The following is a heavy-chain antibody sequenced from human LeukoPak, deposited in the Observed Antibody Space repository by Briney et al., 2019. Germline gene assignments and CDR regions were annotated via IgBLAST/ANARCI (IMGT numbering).Heavy chain of an antibody. D-gene: IGHD5-24*01. CDR1: GFTVSSNY. J-gene: IGHJ4*02. V-gene: IGHV3-7*03. Sequence: GGSLRLSCAASGFTVSSNYMSWVRLAPGKGLEWVANIKEDGTETYYVDSVKGRFTISRDNAKNSLYLQMNSLRVEDTAVYYCAKEGRSLQTYWGQGTLVTVSS. CDR2: IKEDGTET. CDR3: AKEGRSLQTY.